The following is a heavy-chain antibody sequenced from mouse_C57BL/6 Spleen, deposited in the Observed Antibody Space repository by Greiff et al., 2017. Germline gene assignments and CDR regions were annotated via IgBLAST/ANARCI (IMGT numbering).Heavy chain of an antibody. CDR1: GYSITSGYY. CDR3: ARDGDYGGFAY. CDR2: ISYAGSN. D-gene: IGHD2-4*01. V-gene: IGHV3-6*01. J-gene: IGHJ3*01. Sequence: EVQLQESGPGLVQPSQTLSLTCSVTGYSITSGYYWNWIRQFPGNKLEWMGYISYAGSNNYNPFLKNRISITRDTSKNQFFLKLNSVTTEDTATYYCARDGDYGGFAYWGQGTLVTVSA.